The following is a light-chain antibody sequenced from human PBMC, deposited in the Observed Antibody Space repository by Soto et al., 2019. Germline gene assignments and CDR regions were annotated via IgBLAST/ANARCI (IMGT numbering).Light chain of an antibody. V-gene: IGKV3-11*01. CDR3: QQRSNWPLIT. CDR1: QSVSSY. J-gene: IGKJ3*01. Sequence: EIVLTQSPATLSLSPGESATLSCRASQSVSSYLAWYQQKPGQAPRLLVYGASNRAPGIPARFSGSGSGTDFTLTISNLEPEDFAVYYCQQRSNWPLITFGPGTKVDIK. CDR2: GAS.